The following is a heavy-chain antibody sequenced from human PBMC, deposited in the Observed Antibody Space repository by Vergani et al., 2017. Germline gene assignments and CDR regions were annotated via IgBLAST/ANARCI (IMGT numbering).Heavy chain of an antibody. CDR3: TRSECSGTTCYGHYFDL. CDR2: ISSSSSTI. V-gene: IGHV3-48*01. J-gene: IGHJ4*01. CDR1: GFTFSSYS. Sequence: EVQLVESGGGLVQPAGSLRLSCAASGFTFSSYSMNWVRQAPGKGLEWVSYISSSSSTIYYADSVKGRFTISRDNAKNSLYLQMNSLRAEDTAVYYCTRSECSGTTCYGHYFDLWGHGILVTVSS. D-gene: IGHD2-15*01.